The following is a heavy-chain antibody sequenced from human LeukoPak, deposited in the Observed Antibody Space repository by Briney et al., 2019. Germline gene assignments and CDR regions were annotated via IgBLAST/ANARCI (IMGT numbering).Heavy chain of an antibody. CDR1: GGSISSSSYY. D-gene: IGHD6-19*01. Sequence: SETLSLTCTVSGGSISSSSYYWGWIRQPPGKGLEWIGSIYYSGSTYYNPSLKSRVTISVDTSKNQFSLKLSSVTAADTAVYYCARGEQWLAPEYFQHWGQGTLVTVSS. CDR3: ARGEQWLAPEYFQH. V-gene: IGHV4-39*07. CDR2: IYYSGST. J-gene: IGHJ1*01.